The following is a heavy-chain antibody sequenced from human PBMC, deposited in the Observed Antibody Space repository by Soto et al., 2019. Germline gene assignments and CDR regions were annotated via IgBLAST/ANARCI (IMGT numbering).Heavy chain of an antibody. CDR3: AKDMDY. CDR1: GFTFDDYA. J-gene: IGHJ4*02. V-gene: IGHV3-9*01. Sequence: EVQLVESGGGLVQPGRSLRLSCAASGFTFDDYAMHWVRQAPGKGLEWVSGISWNSGSIGYADSLKGRFTISRDNAKNSLYLQMNSLRAEDTALYYCAKDMDYWGQGTLVTVSS. CDR2: ISWNSGSI.